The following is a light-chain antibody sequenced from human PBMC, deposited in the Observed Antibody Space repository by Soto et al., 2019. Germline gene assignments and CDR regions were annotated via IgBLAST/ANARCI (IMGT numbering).Light chain of an antibody. CDR3: SSYPSSTAYI. V-gene: IGLV2-14*03. CDR2: HVT. J-gene: IGLJ1*01. CDR1: SSDVGGYSY. Sequence: QSALTQPASVSGSPGQSITISCTGTSSDVGGYSYVSWYQQHPGDAPKLMIYHVTNRPSGVSDRFSGSKSGNTASLTISGLQAEDEADYYCSSYPSSTAYIFGTGTKVTVL.